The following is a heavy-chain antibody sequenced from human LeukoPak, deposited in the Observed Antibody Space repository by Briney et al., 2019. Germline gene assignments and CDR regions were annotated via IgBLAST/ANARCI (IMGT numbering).Heavy chain of an antibody. J-gene: IGHJ3*01. CDR2: IGGSSTSI. CDR3: ARELGGDYGEAFDF. V-gene: IGHV3-21*01. Sequence: GGSLRLSCAASGFTFSTYSMNWVRQAPGKGLEWVSSIGGSSTSIYYADSVKGRFTISRDNAKSSLYLQMNSLRAEDAAVYYCARELGGDYGEAFDFWGQGTMVTVSS. D-gene: IGHD4-17*01. CDR1: GFTFSTYS.